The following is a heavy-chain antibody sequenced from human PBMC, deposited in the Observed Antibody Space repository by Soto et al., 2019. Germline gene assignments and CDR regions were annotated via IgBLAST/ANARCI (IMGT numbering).Heavy chain of an antibody. CDR2: IIPIFGTA. J-gene: IGHJ6*02. Sequence: QVQLVQSGAEVKQPGSSVKVSCKASGCTFSSYAISWVRQAPGQGLEWMGGIIPIFGTANYAQKFQGRVTITADESTSKAYMELSMLRTEDTAVDYCARLSATPAPLGDYYYGMDVWGQGTTVTVSS. CDR1: GCTFSSYA. CDR3: ARLSATPAPLGDYYYGMDV. D-gene: IGHD3-3*01. V-gene: IGHV1-69*01.